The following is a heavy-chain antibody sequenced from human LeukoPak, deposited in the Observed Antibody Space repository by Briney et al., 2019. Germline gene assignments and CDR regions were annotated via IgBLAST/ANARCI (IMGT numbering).Heavy chain of an antibody. CDR1: GGSISSYY. CDR3: ARVRTAVAGFDY. Sequence: SETLSLTCTVSGGSISSYYWSWIRQPPGKGLEWIGYIYSSGSTNYNPSLKSRVTISVDTSKNQFSLKLSSVTAADTAVYYCARVRTAVAGFDYWGQGTLVTVSS. D-gene: IGHD6-19*01. V-gene: IGHV4-59*01. J-gene: IGHJ4*02. CDR2: IYSSGST.